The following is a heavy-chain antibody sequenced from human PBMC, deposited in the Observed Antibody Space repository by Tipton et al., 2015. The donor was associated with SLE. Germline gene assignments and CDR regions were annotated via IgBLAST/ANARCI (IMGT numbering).Heavy chain of an antibody. V-gene: IGHV3-7*01. Sequence: SLRLSCAASRFIFSNYWMSWVRQAPGKGLEWVATIKADGSEEIYGDSVKGRFTISRDNAKNSLYLQMNSLRAEDTAVYYCARGGYSSNWYVYWGQGTLVTVSS. CDR3: ARGGYSSNWYVY. D-gene: IGHD6-13*01. CDR1: RFIFSNYW. CDR2: IKADGSEE. J-gene: IGHJ5*01.